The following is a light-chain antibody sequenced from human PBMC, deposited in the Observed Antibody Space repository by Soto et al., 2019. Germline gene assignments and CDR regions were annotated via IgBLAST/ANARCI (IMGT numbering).Light chain of an antibody. CDR1: KSNIGKHY. CDR2: WNN. J-gene: IGLJ2*01. V-gene: IGLV1-47*01. CDR3: AVWDDSLSGPV. Sequence: QSVLTQPPSVSGTPGQRVTISCSGSKSNIGKHYVYCYQQLPGTAPNYFIYWNNRRPSWVPDRLSGCKSGTSAALAISGRRSADDAVYYCAVWDDSLSGPVFGGGTKLTVL.